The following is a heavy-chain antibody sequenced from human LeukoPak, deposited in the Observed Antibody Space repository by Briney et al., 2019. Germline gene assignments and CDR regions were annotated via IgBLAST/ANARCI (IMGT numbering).Heavy chain of an antibody. Sequence: GGSLRISCAASGFTVSSNYMSWVRQAPGKGLEWVSAISGSGGSTYYADSVKGRFTISRDNSKNTLYLQMNSLRAEDTAVYYCAKSGSGNSYYYYYGMDVWGQGTTVTVSS. D-gene: IGHD2-21*02. J-gene: IGHJ6*02. CDR2: ISGSGGST. CDR1: GFTVSSNY. CDR3: AKSGSGNSYYYYYGMDV. V-gene: IGHV3-23*01.